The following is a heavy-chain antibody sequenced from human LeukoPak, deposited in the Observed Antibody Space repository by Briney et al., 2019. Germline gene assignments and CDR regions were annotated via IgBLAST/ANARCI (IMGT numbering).Heavy chain of an antibody. J-gene: IGHJ4*02. CDR1: GYTFASYY. Sequence: ASVKVSCKASGYTFASYYMHWVRQAPGQGLEWMGIINPSGGSTSYAQKFQGRVTITADKSTSTAYMELSSLRSEDTAVYYCARGFGSGSNPGDYWGQGTLVTVSS. V-gene: IGHV1-46*01. D-gene: IGHD6-19*01. CDR2: INPSGGST. CDR3: ARGFGSGSNPGDY.